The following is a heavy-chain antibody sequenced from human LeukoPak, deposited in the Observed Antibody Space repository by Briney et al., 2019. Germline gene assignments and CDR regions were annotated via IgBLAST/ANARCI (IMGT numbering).Heavy chain of an antibody. CDR2: IYPGDSDT. J-gene: IGHJ4*02. CDR1: GYSFTSYW. Sequence: GESLKISCKGSGYSFTSYWIGRVRQLPGKGLEWMGIIYPGDSDTRYSPSFQGQVTISADKSISTAYLQWSSLKASDTAMYYCARPRDGYNTNFDYWGQGTLVTVSS. V-gene: IGHV5-51*01. CDR3: ARPRDGYNTNFDY. D-gene: IGHD5-24*01.